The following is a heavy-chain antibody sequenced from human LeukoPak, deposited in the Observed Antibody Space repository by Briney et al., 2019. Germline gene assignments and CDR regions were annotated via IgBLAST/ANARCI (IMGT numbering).Heavy chain of an antibody. D-gene: IGHD3-22*01. J-gene: IGHJ4*02. CDR2: ISGSGDET. CDR1: GFTLSTYA. CDR3: ARDRFSDTSRVPFHH. Sequence: RGSLRLSCDASGFTLSTYATNWVRQAPGKGLEFVSAISGSGDETYYAHSMKGRFTSSRDNSKKTLYLQMNSLRVEDTAVYYCARDRFSDTSRVPFHHWGQGILVTVSS. V-gene: IGHV3-23*01.